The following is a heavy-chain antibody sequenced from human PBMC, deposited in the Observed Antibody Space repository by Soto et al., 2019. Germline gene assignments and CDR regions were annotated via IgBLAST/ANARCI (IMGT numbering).Heavy chain of an antibody. J-gene: IGHJ4*02. CDR3: AREVVTETTWGSFAS. CDR1: GGGTLSNDA. CDR2: ISLFFGTT. D-gene: IGHD2-21*02. V-gene: IGHV1-69*01. Sequence: QVHLVQSGADGRKSGSSVRVSCTASGGGTLSNDAISWVRQAPGQGLEWLGRISLFFGTTDYSQSFQGRRTMTADASTGTVYMDLRSLKSDATAVYYCAREVVTETTWGSFASWGQGTLVTVSS.